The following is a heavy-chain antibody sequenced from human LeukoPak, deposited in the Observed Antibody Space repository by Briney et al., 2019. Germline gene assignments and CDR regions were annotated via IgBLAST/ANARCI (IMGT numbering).Heavy chain of an antibody. CDR1: GYSISSGYY. J-gene: IGHJ4*02. CDR3: ARRVGSGTYYSFDY. CDR2: VYHSGST. D-gene: IGHD3-10*01. V-gene: IGHV4-38-2*01. Sequence: SETLSLTCAVSGYSISSGYYWDWIRQPPGKGLEWIGSVYHSGSTYYNPSLKSRVLMSLDTSKSHFSLKLSSVTAADTAVYYCARRVGSGTYYSFDYWGQGTLVTVSS.